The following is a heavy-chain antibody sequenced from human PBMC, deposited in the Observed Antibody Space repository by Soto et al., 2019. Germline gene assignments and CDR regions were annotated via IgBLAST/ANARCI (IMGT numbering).Heavy chain of an antibody. CDR3: ATGGSAFSSSWYDAFDI. Sequence: ASVKVSCKVSGYTLTELSMHWVRQAPGKGLEWMGGFDPEDGETIYAQKFQGRVTMTEDTSTDTAYMELSSLRSGDTAVYYCATGGSAFSSSWYDAFDIWGQGTMVTVSS. CDR1: GYTLTELS. D-gene: IGHD6-13*01. CDR2: FDPEDGET. V-gene: IGHV1-24*01. J-gene: IGHJ3*02.